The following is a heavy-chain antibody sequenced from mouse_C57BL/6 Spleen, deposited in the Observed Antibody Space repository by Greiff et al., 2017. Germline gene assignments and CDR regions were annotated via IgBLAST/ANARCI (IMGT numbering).Heavy chain of an antibody. V-gene: IGHV1-78*01. Sequence: QVQLQQSDAELVKPGASVKISCKVSGYTFTDHTIHWMKQRPEQGLEWIGYIYPRDGSTKYNEKFKGKATLTADKSSSTAYMQLNSLTSEDSAVYFCARCPYYYGSSLHWFDYWGQGTTLTVSS. CDR1: GYTFTDHT. CDR3: ARCPYYYGSSLHWFDY. D-gene: IGHD1-1*01. J-gene: IGHJ2*01. CDR2: IYPRDGST.